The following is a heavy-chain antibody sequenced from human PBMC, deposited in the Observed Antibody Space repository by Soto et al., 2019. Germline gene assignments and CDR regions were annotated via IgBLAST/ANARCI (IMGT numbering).Heavy chain of an antibody. J-gene: IGHJ6*02. CDR1: GYPFSTYS. D-gene: IGHD1-1*01. CDR2: ISSRSDI. Sequence: GGSLRLSCVGSGYPFSTYSINLVRQATGKGLGWVSSISSRSDIYYADSVKGRFTISRDNAKNSVSLQLNSLRAQDTAVYYCAREYTTWPLDYGLDVWGQGTTVTVSS. V-gene: IGHV3-21*01. CDR3: AREYTTWPLDYGLDV.